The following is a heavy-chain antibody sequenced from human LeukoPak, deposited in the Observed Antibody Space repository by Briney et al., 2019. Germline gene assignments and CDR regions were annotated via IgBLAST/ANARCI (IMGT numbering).Heavy chain of an antibody. D-gene: IGHD5-24*01. Sequence: PGGSLRLSCAASGFTFDDYAMHWVRQAPGKGLEWVSGINWNGGSTGYADSVKGRFTISRDNAKNSLYLQMNSLRAEDTALYYCARSGVDGYNYCYDYWGQGTLVTVSS. CDR1: GFTFDDYA. CDR3: ARSGVDGYNYCYDY. V-gene: IGHV3-20*04. CDR2: INWNGGST. J-gene: IGHJ4*02.